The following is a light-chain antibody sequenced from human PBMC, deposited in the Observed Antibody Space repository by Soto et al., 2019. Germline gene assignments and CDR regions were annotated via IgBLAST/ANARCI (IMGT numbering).Light chain of an antibody. V-gene: IGKV3-15*01. CDR2: GAS. CDR3: LQYHYWWT. CDR1: QSISNN. Sequence: EIGLTQSPGTLSLSPGERATLSCRASQSISNNFAWFQQKPGQVPRLLIYGASNRATGVSARFSGSGSGTEFTLTISSLQSEDFAVYYCLQYHYWWTFGQGTKVDIK. J-gene: IGKJ1*01.